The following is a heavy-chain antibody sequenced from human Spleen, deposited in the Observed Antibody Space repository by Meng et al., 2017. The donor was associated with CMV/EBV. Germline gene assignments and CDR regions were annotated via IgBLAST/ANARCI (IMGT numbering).Heavy chain of an antibody. D-gene: IGHD3-3*01. CDR3: ARLILVLGYYDFW. V-gene: IGHV4-34*01. Sequence: SETLSLTCTVYGGSFSGYYWSWIRQPPGKGLEWIGEINHSGSTNYNPSLKSRVTISVDTSKNQFSLELNSVTAADTAVYYCARLILVLGYYDFWRGQGTLVTVSS. CDR1: GGSFSGYY. CDR2: INHSGST. J-gene: IGHJ4*02.